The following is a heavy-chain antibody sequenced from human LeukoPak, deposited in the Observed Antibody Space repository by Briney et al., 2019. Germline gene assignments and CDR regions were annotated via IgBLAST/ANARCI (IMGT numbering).Heavy chain of an antibody. CDR1: GFTFSCHW. CDR2: IESDGSST. V-gene: IGHV3-74*01. CDR3: AREHRGAGVTVDY. J-gene: IGHJ4*02. Sequence: GGSLSLYCAGSGFTFSCHWMHWVRQAPGKGLVWVSRIESDGSSTTYADSVRGRFTISRDNAKNTLYLQMNSLRGEDTAVYYCAREHRGAGVTVDYWGQGTLVTVSS. D-gene: IGHD2-15*01.